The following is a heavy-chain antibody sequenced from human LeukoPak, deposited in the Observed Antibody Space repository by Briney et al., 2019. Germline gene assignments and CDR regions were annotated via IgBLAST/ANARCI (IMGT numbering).Heavy chain of an antibody. J-gene: IGHJ4*02. CDR1: GFTFSDYY. D-gene: IGHD2-15*01. CDR3: ARVLSGGYCSGGSCYRRGPVDY. Sequence: GGSLRLSCAASGFTFSDYYMSWIRQAPGKGLEWVSYISSSGSTIYYADSVKGRFTISRDNAKNSLYLQMNILRAEDTAVYYCARVLSGGYCSGGSCYRRGPVDYWGQGTLVTVSS. V-gene: IGHV3-11*01. CDR2: ISSSGSTI.